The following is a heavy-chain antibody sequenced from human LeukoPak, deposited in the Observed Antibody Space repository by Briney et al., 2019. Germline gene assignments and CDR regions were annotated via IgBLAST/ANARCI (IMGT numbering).Heavy chain of an antibody. CDR3: ARSGGYYDFWSGWDAFDI. Sequence: GASVKVSCKASGYTFTGYYMHWVRQAPGQGLEWMGWINPNSGGTNYAQKFQGRVTMTRDTSISTAYMELSRPRSDDTAVYYCARSGGYYDFWSGWDAFDIWGQGTMVTVSS. CDR2: INPNSGGT. CDR1: GYTFTGYY. V-gene: IGHV1-2*02. D-gene: IGHD3-3*01. J-gene: IGHJ3*02.